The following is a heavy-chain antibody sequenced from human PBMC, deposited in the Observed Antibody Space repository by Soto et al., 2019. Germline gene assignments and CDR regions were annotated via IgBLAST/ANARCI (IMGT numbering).Heavy chain of an antibody. Sequence: QLQLQESGSGLVRPPQTLSLTCAVSGGSISSGGYSWNWIRQPPGKGLEWIGYIYHSGSTLYNPSRKSRVTISVDQSKNQFSLKLRSVTAAETAVYYCARDQLEGNWFDPWGQGTLVTVSS. CDR2: IYHSGST. CDR3: ARDQLEGNWFDP. V-gene: IGHV4-30-2*01. D-gene: IGHD1-1*01. CDR1: GGSISSGGYS. J-gene: IGHJ5*02.